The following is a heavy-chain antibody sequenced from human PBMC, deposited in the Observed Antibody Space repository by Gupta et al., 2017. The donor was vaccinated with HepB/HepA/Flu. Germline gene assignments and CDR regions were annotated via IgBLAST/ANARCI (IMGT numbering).Heavy chain of an antibody. V-gene: IGHV1-69*01. J-gene: IGHJ6*03. CDR3: ARLGDYGRYYYYMDV. CDR1: GGTLSSYA. D-gene: IGHD4-17*01. CDR2: IIPSFGTA. Sequence: QVQLVQSGAEVKKPGSSVKVSCKASGGTLSSYAISWVRQAPGQGLEWMGGIIPSFGTANYAQKFQGRVTITADESTSTAYMELSSLRSEDTAVYYCARLGDYGRYYYYMDVWGKGTTVTVSS.